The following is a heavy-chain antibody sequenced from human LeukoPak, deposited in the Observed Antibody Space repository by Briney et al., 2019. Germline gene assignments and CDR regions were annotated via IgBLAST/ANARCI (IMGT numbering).Heavy chain of an antibody. J-gene: IGHJ6*03. CDR2: IYHSGGT. CDR3: ATNGYYCIDV. Sequence: PSGTLSLTCAVSSGSISSSTNWWRWVRQPPGKGLEWIGEIYHSGGTNYNPSLKSRITISVDKSQNQFSLKVNSLTAADTAVYYCATNGYYCIDVWGKGTTVTVSS. CDR1: SGSISSSTNW. V-gene: IGHV4-4*02. D-gene: IGHD2-8*01.